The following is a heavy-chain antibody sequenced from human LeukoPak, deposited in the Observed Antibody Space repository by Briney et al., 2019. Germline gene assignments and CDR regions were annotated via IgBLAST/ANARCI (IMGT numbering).Heavy chain of an antibody. D-gene: IGHD3-10*01. CDR1: GFTFSSHW. Sequence: GGSLRLSCEASGFTFSSHWMHWVRQSPGSGLSWVSRISFDGSVTSYADSVKGRFTVSRDNSKNVLFLQMDSLRPDDTAVYYCTRDGQFYDSGNFHSDFDSWGQGTLVTVS. CDR3: TRDGQFYDSGNFHSDFDS. CDR2: ISFDGSVT. V-gene: IGHV3-74*01. J-gene: IGHJ4*02.